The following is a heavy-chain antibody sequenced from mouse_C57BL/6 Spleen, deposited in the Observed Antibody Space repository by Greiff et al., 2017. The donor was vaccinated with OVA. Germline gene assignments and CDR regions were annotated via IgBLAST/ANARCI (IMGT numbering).Heavy chain of an antibody. Sequence: QVQLQQPGTELVKPGASVKLSCKASGYTFTSYWMHWVKQRPGQGLEWIGNINPSNGGTNYNEKFKSKATLTVDKSSSTAYMQLSSLTSEDSAVYYCVRGGDDYDEDYYAMDYWGQGTSVTVSS. CDR3: VRGGDDYDEDYYAMDY. CDR1: GYTFTSYW. CDR2: INPSNGGT. J-gene: IGHJ4*01. D-gene: IGHD2-4*01. V-gene: IGHV1-53*01.